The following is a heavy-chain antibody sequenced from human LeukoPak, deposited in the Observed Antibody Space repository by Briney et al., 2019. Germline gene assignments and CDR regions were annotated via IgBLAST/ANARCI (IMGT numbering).Heavy chain of an antibody. CDR2: IPYDGSNK. Sequence: PGGSLRLSCAASGFTFSSYGMHWVRQAPGKGLEWVAVIPYDGSNKYYADSVKGRFTISRDNSKNTLYLQMNSLRAEDTAVYYCAKGMSSGWYVAFDIWGQGTMVTVSS. J-gene: IGHJ3*02. D-gene: IGHD6-19*01. CDR1: GFTFSSYG. V-gene: IGHV3-30*18. CDR3: AKGMSSGWYVAFDI.